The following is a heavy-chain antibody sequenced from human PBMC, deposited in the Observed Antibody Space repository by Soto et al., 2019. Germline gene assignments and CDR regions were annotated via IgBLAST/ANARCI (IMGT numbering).Heavy chain of an antibody. J-gene: IGHJ3*02. Sequence: VQLQEPGPGLVKPSETLSLTCTVSVGSIRNYYGHWIRQPAGKGLEWIGRIYSSGTTIYNPTLKSRVTMAIVTPQNQFARKQSTVTAADTDVEFGARLHPLGGTSSPKACDIGGQGTMVTVSS. CDR3: ARLHPLGGTSSPKACDI. CDR2: IYSSGTT. V-gene: IGHV4-4*07. CDR1: VGSIRNYY. D-gene: IGHD1-26*01.